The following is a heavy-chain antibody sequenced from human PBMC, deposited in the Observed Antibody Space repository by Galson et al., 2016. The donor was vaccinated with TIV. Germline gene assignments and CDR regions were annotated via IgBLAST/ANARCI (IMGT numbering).Heavy chain of an antibody. Sequence: QSGAEVKKPGESLKISCKGSGYSFTSYWIAWVRQMPGKGLELMGVIHPGDSDTRYSPSFQGQVSISADRSISTAYLQWSSLKASDTAIYYCARRGREETNEGGLDVWGQGTTVTVSS. CDR3: ARRGREETNEGGLDV. CDR2: IHPGDSDT. D-gene: IGHD1-1*01. CDR1: GYSFTSYW. J-gene: IGHJ6*02. V-gene: IGHV5-51*01.